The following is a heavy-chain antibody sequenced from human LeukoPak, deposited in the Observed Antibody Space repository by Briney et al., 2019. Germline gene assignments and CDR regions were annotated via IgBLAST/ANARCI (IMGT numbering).Heavy chain of an antibody. CDR2: ISSSSSYI. V-gene: IGHV3-21*01. CDR1: GFTFSSCS. D-gene: IGHD1-26*01. J-gene: IGHJ4*02. Sequence: GGSLRLSCAASGFTFSSCSMNWVRQAPGKGLEWVSSISSSSSYIYYADSVKGRFTISRDNAKNSLYLQMNSLRAEDTAVYYCARVFSRLGSYRDYWGQGTLVTVSS. CDR3: ARVFSRLGSYRDY.